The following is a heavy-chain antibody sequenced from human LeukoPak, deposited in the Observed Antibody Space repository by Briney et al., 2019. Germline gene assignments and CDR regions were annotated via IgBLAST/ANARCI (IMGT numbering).Heavy chain of an antibody. V-gene: IGHV4-59*01. CDR1: GGSISSYY. Sequence: SETLSLTCTVSGGSISSYYWSWIRQPPGKGLEWTGYIYYSGSTNYNPSLKSRVTISVDTSKNQFSLKLSSVTAADTAVYYCAREATGTGDSSGYYPQDAFDIWGQGTMVTVSS. CDR2: IYYSGST. CDR3: AREATGTGDSSGYYPQDAFDI. J-gene: IGHJ3*02. D-gene: IGHD3-22*01.